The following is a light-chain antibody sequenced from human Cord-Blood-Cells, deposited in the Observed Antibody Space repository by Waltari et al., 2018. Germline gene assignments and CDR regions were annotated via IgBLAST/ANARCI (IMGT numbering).Light chain of an antibody. CDR2: GVS. CDR1: SSDVGGYNY. Sequence: QSALTQPRSVSGSPGQSVTIPCTGTSSDVGGYNYVPWYQQHPGKAPKLMIYGVSKRPSGVPDRFSGSKSGNTASLTISGLQAEDEADYYCCSYAGSYTYVFGTGTKVTVL. V-gene: IGLV2-11*01. CDR3: CSYAGSYTYV. J-gene: IGLJ1*01.